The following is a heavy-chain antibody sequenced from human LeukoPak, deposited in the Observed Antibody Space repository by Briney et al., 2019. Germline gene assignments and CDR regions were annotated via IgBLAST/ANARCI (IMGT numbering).Heavy chain of an antibody. D-gene: IGHD4-17*01. J-gene: IGHJ4*02. Sequence: GGSLRLSCAASGFTFRSYNMNWVRQAPGKGLEWVSFISKTTTNIYYGDSVRGRFTISRDNAKNSIHLQMSSLRAEDSAVYYCVRGDGDLFDYWGQGTLVSVSS. CDR1: GFTFRSYN. V-gene: IGHV3-21*06. CDR3: VRGDGDLFDY. CDR2: ISKTTTNI.